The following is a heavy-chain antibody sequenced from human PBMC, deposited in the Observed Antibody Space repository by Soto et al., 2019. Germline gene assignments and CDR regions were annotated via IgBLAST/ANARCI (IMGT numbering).Heavy chain of an antibody. V-gene: IGHV4-34*01. J-gene: IGHJ4*02. CDR1: GGSFSGYY. CDR3: ARGYCSSTSCLYYFDY. CDR2: INHSGST. Sequence: QVQLQQWGAGLIKPSETLSLNSAVYGGSFSGYYWNWIRQPPGKGLEWIGEINHSGSTNYNPSLKSRVTISVDTSKNQFSLKLSSVTAADTAVYYCARGYCSSTSCLYYFDYWGQGTLVTVSS. D-gene: IGHD2-2*01.